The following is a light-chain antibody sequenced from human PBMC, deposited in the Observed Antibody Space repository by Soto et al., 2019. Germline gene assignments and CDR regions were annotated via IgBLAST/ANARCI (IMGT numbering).Light chain of an antibody. CDR2: GAS. Sequence: EIVMTQSPATLSVSPGERATLSCRASQSVSSNLTWYQQKPGQAPRLLIYGASSRATGIPARFSGSGSGTEFTLTISGLQSEDFAVYYCQHYNNWPPWTLGQGTKVEIK. V-gene: IGKV3-15*01. CDR3: QHYNNWPPWT. J-gene: IGKJ1*01. CDR1: QSVSSN.